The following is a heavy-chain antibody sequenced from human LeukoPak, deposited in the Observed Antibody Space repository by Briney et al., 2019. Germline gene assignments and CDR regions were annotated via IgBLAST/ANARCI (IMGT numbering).Heavy chain of an antibody. D-gene: IGHD6-13*01. CDR1: GFTFSSYG. CDR2: ISHDGSDK. V-gene: IGHV3-30*03. J-gene: IGHJ4*02. Sequence: GGSLRLSCAVSGFTFSSYGMHWVRQAPGKGLEWVAVISHDGSDKYYADSVKGRFTISRDNSKNTLYLQMNSLKTEDTAVYHCARRRIAAVGDLFDYWGQGTLVTVSS. CDR3: ARRRIAAVGDLFDY.